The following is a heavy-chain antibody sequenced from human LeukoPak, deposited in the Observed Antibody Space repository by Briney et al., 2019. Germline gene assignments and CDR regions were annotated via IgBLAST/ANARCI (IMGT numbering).Heavy chain of an antibody. J-gene: IGHJ4*02. D-gene: IGHD6-19*01. Sequence: GGSLRLSCAASGFTFSSYAMHWVRQAPGKGLEWVAVISYDGSNKYYADSVKGRFTISRDNSKNTLYLQMNSLRAEDTAVYYCAKGVRGSYSSGWYGDYWGQGTLVTVSS. CDR3: AKGVRGSYSSGWYGDY. CDR2: ISYDGSNK. V-gene: IGHV3-30-3*01. CDR1: GFTFSSYA.